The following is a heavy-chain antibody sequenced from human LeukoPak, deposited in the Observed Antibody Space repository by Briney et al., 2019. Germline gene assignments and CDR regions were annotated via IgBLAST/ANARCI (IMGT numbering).Heavy chain of an antibody. V-gene: IGHV1-2*02. CDR3: ARGSVAALEYFQH. Sequence: ASVKVSCKASGYTFTGYYMHWVRQAPGQGLEWMGWINPNSGGTNYAQKFQGRVTMTRDTSTSTAYMELSRLRSDDTAVYYCARGSVAALEYFQHWGQGTLVTVSS. D-gene: IGHD6-19*01. CDR2: INPNSGGT. J-gene: IGHJ1*01. CDR1: GYTFTGYY.